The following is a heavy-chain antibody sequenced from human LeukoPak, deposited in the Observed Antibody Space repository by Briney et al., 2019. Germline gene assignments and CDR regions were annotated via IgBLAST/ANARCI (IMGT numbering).Heavy chain of an antibody. D-gene: IGHD3-10*01. J-gene: IGHJ3*02. CDR3: ARFRIYGSGSYYAFDI. CDR2: IYHSGST. Sequence: SETLSLTCAVSGGSISSSNWWRWVRQPPGKGLEWIGEIYHSGSTNYNPSLKSRVTISVDKSKNQFSLKLSSVTAADTAVYYCARFRIYGSGSYYAFDIWGQGTMVTVSS. V-gene: IGHV4-4*02. CDR1: GGSISSSNW.